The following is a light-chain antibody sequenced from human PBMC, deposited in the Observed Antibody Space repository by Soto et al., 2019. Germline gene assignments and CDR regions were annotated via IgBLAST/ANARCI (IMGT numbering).Light chain of an antibody. V-gene: IGKV4-1*01. CDR1: QSVLYSSNNKNY. CDR3: QQYYSTRRT. J-gene: IGKJ1*01. Sequence: DIVMTQSPDSLAVSLGERATINCKSSQSVLYSSNNKNYLAWYQQKPGQPPKLLIYWASTRESGVPDRVSGSGSGTDFTLTISSLQAEDVAGYDGQQYYSTRRTFGQGTKVEIK. CDR2: WAS.